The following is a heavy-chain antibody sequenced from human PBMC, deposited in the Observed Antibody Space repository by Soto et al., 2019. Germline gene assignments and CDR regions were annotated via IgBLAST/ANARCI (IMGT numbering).Heavy chain of an antibody. Sequence: QVQLEQWGAGLLKPSETLSLTCAVYGGSFSGYYWSWVRQPPGKGLEWIGDIGHSGDTNYKPSLKSRVTISVDTSKNQFSLILSSVTAADTAVYYCARNFDFWGRGTLITVSP. CDR1: GGSFSGYY. CDR3: ARNFDF. J-gene: IGHJ2*01. CDR2: IGHSGDT. V-gene: IGHV4-34*01.